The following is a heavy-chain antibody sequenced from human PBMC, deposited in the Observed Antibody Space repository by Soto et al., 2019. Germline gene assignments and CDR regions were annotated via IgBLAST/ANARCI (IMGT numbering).Heavy chain of an antibody. CDR1: GYTFTSYG. CDR2: INAGNGNT. J-gene: IGHJ6*02. V-gene: IGHV1-3*01. Sequence: ASVKVSCKASGYTFTSYGIHWVRQAPGQRLEWTGWINAGNGNTKYYADSVKGRFIMSRDNSKNTLDLQMNSLRLGDTAVYYCARRATLSYHGIDVWGQGTTVTVSS. D-gene: IGHD2-15*01. CDR3: ARRATLSYHGIDV.